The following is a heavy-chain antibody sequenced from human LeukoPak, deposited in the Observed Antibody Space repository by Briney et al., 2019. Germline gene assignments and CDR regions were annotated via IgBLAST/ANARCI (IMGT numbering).Heavy chain of an antibody. Sequence: GGSLTLSCPPSGFSFSSSWMTWVRQAPGKGLEWVANMNQDGSAKGYVGSVKGRFTISRDNAKNSLYLQMNSLRAEDTAVYYCARDPAYGALDYWGQGTLVTVSS. V-gene: IGHV3-7*01. J-gene: IGHJ4*02. CDR2: MNQDGSAK. CDR1: GFSFSSSW. D-gene: IGHD4-17*01. CDR3: ARDPAYGALDY.